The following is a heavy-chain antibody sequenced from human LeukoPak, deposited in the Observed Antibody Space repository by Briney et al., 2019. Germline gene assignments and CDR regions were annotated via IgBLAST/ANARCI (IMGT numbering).Heavy chain of an antibody. J-gene: IGHJ4*02. CDR2: IVVGSGNT. CDR3: ARVNGDYEKTYYFDY. D-gene: IGHD4-17*01. CDR1: GFTFTSSA. V-gene: IGHV1-58*02. Sequence: ASVKVSCKASGFTFTSSAMQWVRQARGQRLEWIGWIVVGSGNTNYAQKFQERVTITRDMSTSTAYMELSSLRSEDTAVYYCARVNGDYEKTYYFDYWGQGTLVTVSS.